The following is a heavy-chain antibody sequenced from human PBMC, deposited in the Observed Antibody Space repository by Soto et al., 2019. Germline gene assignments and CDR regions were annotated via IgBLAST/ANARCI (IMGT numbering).Heavy chain of an antibody. V-gene: IGHV3-7*01. J-gene: IGHJ5*02. D-gene: IGHD4-4*01. CDR1: GFTFSDSW. CDR2: IKPDESEK. Sequence: EVQLVESGGGLVQPGGFLRLSRTASGFTFSDSWMTWVRQAPGKGLEWVARIKPDESEKKYADSVKGRFSISRDNAKNSMYLQMDSLRGEDTAVYYCVRGGSNYASWGQGTLVTVSS. CDR3: VRGGSNYAS.